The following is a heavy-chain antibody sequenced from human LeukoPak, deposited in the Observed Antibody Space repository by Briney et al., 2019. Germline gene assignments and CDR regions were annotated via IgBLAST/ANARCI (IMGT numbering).Heavy chain of an antibody. Sequence: GGSLRLSCAASGFTLSNYTMNWVRQAPGKGLEWVSYISSSGGTRYYADSVKGRFTISRDNAKNSLYLQMNSLRAEDTAVYYCARKSYSSGWYVFDYWGQGTLVTVSS. J-gene: IGHJ4*02. V-gene: IGHV3-48*01. CDR2: ISSSGGTR. D-gene: IGHD6-19*01. CDR3: ARKSYSSGWYVFDY. CDR1: GFTLSNYT.